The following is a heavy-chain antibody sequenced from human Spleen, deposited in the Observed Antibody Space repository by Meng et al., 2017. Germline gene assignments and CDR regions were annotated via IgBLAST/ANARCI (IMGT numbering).Heavy chain of an antibody. Sequence: QAHLGLSGLELRKPGASVKVSCKASGYTLTDYAINWLRQGPGPWLEWMGWLNTNTGNPTYAEGFTGRFVFSLDTSVSTAYLQISSLKAEDTAVYYCARPYCTSTSCYGWFDPWGQGTLVTVSS. CDR1: GYTLTDYA. CDR2: LNTNTGNP. J-gene: IGHJ5*02. D-gene: IGHD2-2*01. CDR3: ARPYCTSTSCYGWFDP. V-gene: IGHV7-4-1*02.